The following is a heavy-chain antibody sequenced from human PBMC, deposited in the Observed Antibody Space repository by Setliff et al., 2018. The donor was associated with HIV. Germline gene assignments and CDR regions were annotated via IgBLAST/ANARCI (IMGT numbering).Heavy chain of an antibody. CDR3: ARVFVDTAVLRVLEYYFDS. CDR1: GGSISCSSYY. V-gene: IGHV4-39*07. J-gene: IGHJ4*02. Sequence: SETLSLTCTVSGGSISCSSYYWGWVRQPPGKGLEWIGSMYYSGSTYYTPSLKSRITISLDTSKSQFSLRMRSVTAADTAVYYCARVFVDTAVLRVLEYYFDSWGRGTLVT. CDR2: MYYSGST. D-gene: IGHD5-18*01.